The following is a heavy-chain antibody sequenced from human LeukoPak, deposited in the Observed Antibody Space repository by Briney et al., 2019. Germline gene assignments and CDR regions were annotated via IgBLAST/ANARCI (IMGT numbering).Heavy chain of an antibody. CDR1: GGSISSFY. J-gene: IGHJ5*02. V-gene: IGHV4-59*13. CDR3: VTGRYSYGWYDH. D-gene: IGHD1-26*01. Sequence: SETLSRNCTVSGGSISSFYWRWIRPPPGKGREWFGYMYYGGSPNYNPSLKSRVITSLATSKNQFSLKLNSATTVDTAVYYCVTGRYSYGWYDHWGQGILVTVSS. CDR2: MYYGGSP.